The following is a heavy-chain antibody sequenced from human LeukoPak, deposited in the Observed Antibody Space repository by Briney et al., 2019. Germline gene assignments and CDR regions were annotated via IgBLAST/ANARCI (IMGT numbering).Heavy chain of an antibody. CDR3: ARERVTEYYCMDV. D-gene: IGHD3-9*01. Sequence: QPGGSLRLSCVASEFTFSNYWLHWVRQAPGKGPVWFSRINSDGSNTIYADSVKGRFTISRDNAKNTVYLQMNSLRAEDTAVYYCARERVTEYYCMDVWGQGTTVIVSS. CDR2: INSDGSNT. J-gene: IGHJ6*02. CDR1: EFTFSNYW. V-gene: IGHV3-74*01.